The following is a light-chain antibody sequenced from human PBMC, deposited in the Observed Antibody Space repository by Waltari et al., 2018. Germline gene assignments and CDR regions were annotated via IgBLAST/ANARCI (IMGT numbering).Light chain of an antibody. V-gene: IGLV2-14*01. J-gene: IGLJ1*01. CDR2: DVS. Sequence: QSALTQPASVSGSPGRSLIISCTGTSRDVGGYYYVSSDQQYPGKAPKLMIYDVSKRPSGVSNRFSGSKSGNTASLTISGLLAEDEAEYFCSSYTSSSAPYVFGPGTKVTVL. CDR1: SRDVGGYYY. CDR3: SSYTSSSAPYV.